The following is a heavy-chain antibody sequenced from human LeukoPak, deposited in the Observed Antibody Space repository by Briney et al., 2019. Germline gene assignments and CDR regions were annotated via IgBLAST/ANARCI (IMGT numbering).Heavy chain of an antibody. CDR1: GGSFSGYY. Sequence: SETLSLTCAVYGGSFSGYYWSWIRQPLGKGLEWIGEINHSGSTNYNPSLKSRVTISVDTSKNQFSLKLSSVTAADTAVYYCARVWGGNLNYWGQEPRVTVSS. V-gene: IGHV4-34*01. CDR3: ARVWGGNLNY. D-gene: IGHD3-16*01. J-gene: IGHJ4*02. CDR2: INHSGST.